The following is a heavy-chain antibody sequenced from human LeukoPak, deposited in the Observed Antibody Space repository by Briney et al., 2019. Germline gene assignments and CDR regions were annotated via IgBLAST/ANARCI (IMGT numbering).Heavy chain of an antibody. CDR3: AKKQADTAMVVGYYYYMDV. D-gene: IGHD5-18*01. CDR2: INHSGST. CDR1: GGSFSGYY. V-gene: IGHV4-34*01. J-gene: IGHJ6*03. Sequence: PSETLSLTCAVYGGSFSGYYWSWIRQPPGKGLEWIGEINHSGSTNYNPSLKSRVTISVDTSKNQFSLKLSSVTAADTAVYYCAKKQADTAMVVGYYYYMDVWGKGTTVTVSS.